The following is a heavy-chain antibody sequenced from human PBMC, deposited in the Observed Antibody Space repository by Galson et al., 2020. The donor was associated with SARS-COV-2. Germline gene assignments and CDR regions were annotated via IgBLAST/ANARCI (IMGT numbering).Heavy chain of an antibody. D-gene: IGHD2-15*01. V-gene: IGHV3-30*03. J-gene: IGHJ5*02. CDR3: VGELLNWFDP. CDR1: GFTFSSYG. CDR2: ISYDGSNK. Sequence: LSLTCAASGFTFSSYGMHWVRQAPGKGQEWVAVISYDGSNKYYADSVKGRFTISRDNSKNTLYLQMNSLRAEDTAVYYCVGELLNWFDPWGQGTLVTVSS.